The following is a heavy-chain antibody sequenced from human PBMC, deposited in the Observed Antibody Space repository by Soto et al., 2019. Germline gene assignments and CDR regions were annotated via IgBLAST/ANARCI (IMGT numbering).Heavy chain of an antibody. CDR3: AKDSLAATVTPTYGMDV. CDR2: ISGSGGST. Sequence: PGGSLRLSCAASGFTFSSYAMSWVRQAPGKGLEWVSAISGSGGSTYYADSVKGRFTISRDNSKNTLYLQMNSLRAEDTAVYYCAKDSLAATVTPTYGMDVWGQGATVTVSS. D-gene: IGHD4-4*01. V-gene: IGHV3-23*01. J-gene: IGHJ6*02. CDR1: GFTFSSYA.